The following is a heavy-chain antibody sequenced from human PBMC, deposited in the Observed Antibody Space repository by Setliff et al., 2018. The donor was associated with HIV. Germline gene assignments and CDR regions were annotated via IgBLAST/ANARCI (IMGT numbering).Heavy chain of an antibody. CDR3: ARDRPHNWFDP. V-gene: IGHV1-46*01. CDR1: GYTFTEFY. CDR2: INPRSGST. J-gene: IGHJ5*02. Sequence: GASVKVSCKASGYTFTEFYVHWVRQAPGEGLEWMGFINPRSGSTTYSQKFQGRVTMTMDTSTNTVYMDLSSLGSDDTAVYYCARDRPHNWFDPWGQGTLVTVPQ.